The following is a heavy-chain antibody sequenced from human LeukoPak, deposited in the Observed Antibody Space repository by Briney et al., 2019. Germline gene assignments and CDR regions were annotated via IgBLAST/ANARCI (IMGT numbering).Heavy chain of an antibody. V-gene: IGHV1-69*13. CDR2: IIPIFGTA. CDR3: ARATSTIFGPADYYYYGMDV. J-gene: IGHJ6*02. D-gene: IGHD3-3*01. CDR1: GGTFSSYA. Sequence: GASVKVSCKASGGTFSSYAISWVRQAPGQGLEWMGGIIPIFGTANYAQKVQGRVTITADESTSTAYMELSSLRSEDTAVYYCARATSTIFGPADYYYYGMDVWGQGTTVTVSS.